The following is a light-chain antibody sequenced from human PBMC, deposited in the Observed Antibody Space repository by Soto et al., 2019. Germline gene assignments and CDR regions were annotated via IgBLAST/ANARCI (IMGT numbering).Light chain of an antibody. J-gene: IGKJ2*01. CDR2: KVS. CDR1: QRLVHSNAYTY. Sequence: DVVMTQSPPSQPVTLGQPASISCRSSQRLVHSNAYTYLNWFHQRPGRSLMRLIYKVSKRDPGVPDRISGNGSATDCTLRISREEAEDVGVYYCRQVIPCPATLGQGTKLEI. V-gene: IGKV2-30*02. CDR3: RQVIPCPAT.